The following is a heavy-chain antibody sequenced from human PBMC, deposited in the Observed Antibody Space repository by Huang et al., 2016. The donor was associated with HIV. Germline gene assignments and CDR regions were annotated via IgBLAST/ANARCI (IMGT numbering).Heavy chain of an antibody. CDR2: INTNTGNP. CDR1: GYTFPSYA. Sequence: QVQLVQSGSELKKPGASVKVSCKASGYTFPSYAMNWVQQAPGEGLEWMGWINTNTGNPTYAQGFTGRLVSSLDTSVSTAYLQISSLKAEDTAVYYCARGLYSSSWAPFDYWGQGTLVTVSS. J-gene: IGHJ4*02. D-gene: IGHD6-13*01. V-gene: IGHV7-4-1*02. CDR3: ARGLYSSSWAPFDY.